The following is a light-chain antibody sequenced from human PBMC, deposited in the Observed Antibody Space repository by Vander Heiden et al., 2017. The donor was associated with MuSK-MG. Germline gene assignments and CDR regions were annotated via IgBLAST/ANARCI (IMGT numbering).Light chain of an antibody. CDR1: QSLLHSNGYNY. V-gene: IGKV2-28*01. Sequence: DIVMTQSPLSLPVTPGEPASISCRSSQSLLHSNGYNYLDWYLQKPGQSPQLLIFLNSNRASGVPDRFSGSGSGTDFTLKISRVEAEDVGVYYCRQGLQTQITFGQGTRLEIK. CDR2: LNS. J-gene: IGKJ5*01. CDR3: RQGLQTQIT.